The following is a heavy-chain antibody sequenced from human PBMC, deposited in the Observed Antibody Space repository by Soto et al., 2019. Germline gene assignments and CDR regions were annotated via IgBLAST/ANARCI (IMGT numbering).Heavy chain of an antibody. D-gene: IGHD4-17*01. CDR2: ISGSGGST. V-gene: IGHV3-23*01. J-gene: IGHJ4*02. CDR3: AEEGSYGDYAFLDY. CDR1: GFTFSSYA. Sequence: EVQLLESGGGLVQPGGSLRLSCAASGFTFSSYAMSWVRQAPGKGLEWVSAISGSGGSTYYADSVKGRFTISRDNSKNTRYLQMNSLRAGDTAVLYWAEEGSYGDYAFLDYWGQGGLVIVGS.